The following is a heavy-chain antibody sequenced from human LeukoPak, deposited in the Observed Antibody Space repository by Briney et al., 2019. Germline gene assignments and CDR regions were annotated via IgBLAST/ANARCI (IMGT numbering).Heavy chain of an antibody. V-gene: IGHV3-30*03. Sequence: GGSLRLSCAASGFTFSNYAMHWVRQAPGKGLEWVAVISYNGSDTYYGDAVKGRFTISRDNSKNTLYLQMNSLRPEDTAVYYCARDFPSVGWFGELSGYYYYVDVWGKGTTVTISS. CDR1: GFTFSNYA. D-gene: IGHD3-10*01. J-gene: IGHJ6*03. CDR3: ARDFPSVGWFGELSGYYYYVDV. CDR2: ISYNGSDT.